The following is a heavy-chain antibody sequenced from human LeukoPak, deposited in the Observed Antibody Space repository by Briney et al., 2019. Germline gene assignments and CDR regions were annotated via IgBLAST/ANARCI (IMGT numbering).Heavy chain of an antibody. CDR2: IGIRGDT. J-gene: IGHJ4*02. CDR3: ARGGIQVSGIDEFDY. D-gene: IGHD6-19*01. CDR1: GFTFIDYD. V-gene: IGHV3-13*01. Sequence: GGSLRLSCAASGFTFIDYDMHWVRQVIGKGLEWVSAIGIRGDTHYSGSAKGRFTIPRENAESSLYLQMNSLITEETTVYYCARGGIQVSGIDEFDYWGQGTLVTVSS.